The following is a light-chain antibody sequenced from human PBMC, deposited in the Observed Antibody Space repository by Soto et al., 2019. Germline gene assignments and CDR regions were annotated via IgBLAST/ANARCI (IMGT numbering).Light chain of an antibody. CDR2: DVS. J-gene: IGLJ1*01. CDR1: SSDVGAYEY. Sequence: SALTQPASVSGSPGQSITISCTGTSSDVGAYEYVSWYQQHPGKAPKLLIYDVSNRPSGVSTRFSGSKSGNTASLTLAGPQAEDEGDYYCASYTAGRLYVCGSGTKVTVL. V-gene: IGLV2-14*03. CDR3: ASYTAGRLYV.